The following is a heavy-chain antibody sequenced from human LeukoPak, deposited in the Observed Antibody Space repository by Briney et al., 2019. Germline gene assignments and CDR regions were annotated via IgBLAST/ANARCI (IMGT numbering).Heavy chain of an antibody. CDR3: GVWFRVKGGN. J-gene: IGHJ4*02. Sequence: GGPLRLSCAASGFTFSGHYMDWFRQAPGKRLEWVGRTKNKTDSYSNEYAPSLKGRFTISRGASMNSLSLKLTSLKTEDTAVYFCGVWFRVKGGNWGQGTLVTVSS. CDR1: GFTFSGHY. CDR2: TKNKTDSYSN. V-gene: IGHV3-72*01. D-gene: IGHD3-16*01.